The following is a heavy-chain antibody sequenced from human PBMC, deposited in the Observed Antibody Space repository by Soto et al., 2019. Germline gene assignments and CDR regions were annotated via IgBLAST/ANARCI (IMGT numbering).Heavy chain of an antibody. J-gene: IGHJ3*02. CDR3: ARRVSRYGSGSGRAFDI. V-gene: IGHV4-34*01. Sequence: QVQLQQWGAGLLKPSETLSLTCAVYGGSFSGYYWSWIRQPPGKGLEWIGEINHSGSTNYNPSLKSRVTISVDTSKNQFSLKLSSVTAADTAVYYCARRVSRYGSGSGRAFDIRGQGTMVTVSS. D-gene: IGHD3-10*01. CDR1: GGSFSGYY. CDR2: INHSGST.